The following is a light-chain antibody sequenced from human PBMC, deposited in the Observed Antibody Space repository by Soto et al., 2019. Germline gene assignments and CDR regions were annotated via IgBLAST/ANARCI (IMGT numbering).Light chain of an antibody. CDR2: GVN. V-gene: IGLV2-8*01. CDR3: SSYAVKKNFVI. Sequence: QSVLPQTPSASGSPGQSVTISCTGSSDDIGGYDYVSWYQHHPGRTPKLIIYGVNKRPSGVPDRFSGSKSGNTASLTVSGLXAEDGADYYCSSYAVKKNFVIFGSGTKVTVL. CDR1: SDDIGGYDY. J-gene: IGLJ1*01.